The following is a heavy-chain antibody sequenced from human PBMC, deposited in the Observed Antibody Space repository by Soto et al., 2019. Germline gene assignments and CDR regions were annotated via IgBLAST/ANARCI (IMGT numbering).Heavy chain of an antibody. D-gene: IGHD6-6*01. Sequence: QVHLQESGPGLLKPSQTLSLTCDVSGDFIGSGDYYWTWIRQPPGKGLEYIGYIYKTGKTYYNPSLKCRPFISLYTSKSQFFLRLTSVTAADTAMYYCARSLSSSSGYFDPWGQGTLVTVSS. J-gene: IGHJ5*02. V-gene: IGHV4-30-4*01. CDR1: GDFIGSGDYY. CDR3: ARSLSSSSGYFDP. CDR2: IYKTGKT.